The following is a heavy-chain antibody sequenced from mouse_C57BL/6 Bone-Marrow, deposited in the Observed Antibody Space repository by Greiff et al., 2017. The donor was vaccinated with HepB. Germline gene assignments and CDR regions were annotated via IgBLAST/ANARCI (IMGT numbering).Heavy chain of an antibody. CDR3: AITMVTTSAMDY. CDR2: INSDGGST. J-gene: IGHJ4*01. Sequence: EVKLVESGGGLVQPGESLKLSCESNEYEFPSHDMSWVRKTPEKRLELVAAINSDGGSTYYTDTMERRFIISRDNTKKTLYLQMSSLRSEDTAFYYCAITMVTTSAMDYWCQGTSVTVSS. D-gene: IGHD2-2*01. V-gene: IGHV5-2*03. CDR1: EYEFPSHD.